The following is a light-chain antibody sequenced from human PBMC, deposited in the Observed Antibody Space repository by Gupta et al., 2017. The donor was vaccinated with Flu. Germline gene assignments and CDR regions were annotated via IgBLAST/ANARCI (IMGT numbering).Light chain of an antibody. Sequence: EIVLTQSPATLSLSPGERATLSCRASQNVQNYLAWYQQKPGQAPRLLMYDTSNRATGIPGRFSGSGSGTDFSLTISSLEPEDFAFYYCQQRKNWPSITFGQGTRLEIK. CDR3: QQRKNWPSIT. V-gene: IGKV3-11*01. CDR1: QNVQNY. CDR2: DTS. J-gene: IGKJ5*01.